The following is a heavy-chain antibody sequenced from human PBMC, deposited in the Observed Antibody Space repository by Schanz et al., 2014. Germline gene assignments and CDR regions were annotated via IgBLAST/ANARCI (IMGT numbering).Heavy chain of an antibody. D-gene: IGHD3-10*01. Sequence: EVQLVESGGGLVEPGGSLRLSCAASGFSFSSYAMGWVRQARGKGLQWVARIKSKTDGGTRDYAAPVKGRFTISTDDSKTTVYLQMNSLQTEATAVYFCTADLWFGAVWGVWWGQGTLVTVSS. J-gene: IGHJ4*02. CDR1: GFSFSSYA. CDR3: TADLWFGAVWGVW. V-gene: IGHV3-15*01. CDR2: IKSKTDGGTR.